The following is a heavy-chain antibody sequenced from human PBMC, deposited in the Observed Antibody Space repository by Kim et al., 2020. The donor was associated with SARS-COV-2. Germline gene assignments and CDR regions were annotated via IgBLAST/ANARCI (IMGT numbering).Heavy chain of an antibody. D-gene: IGHD6-13*01. J-gene: IGHJ4*02. V-gene: IGHV3-30*04. CDR1: GFTFSSYA. Sequence: GGSLRLSCAASGFTFSSYAMHWVRQAPGKGLEWVAVISYDGSNKYYADSVKGRFTISRDNSKNTLYLQMNSLRAEDTAVYYCARFDSSSRNFDYWGQGPLVTVSS. CDR3: ARFDSSSRNFDY. CDR2: ISYDGSNK.